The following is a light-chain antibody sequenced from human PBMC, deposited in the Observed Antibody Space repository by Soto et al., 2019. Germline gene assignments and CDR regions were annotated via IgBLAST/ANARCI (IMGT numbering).Light chain of an antibody. CDR2: DAS. CDR3: QQRSSWPRT. J-gene: IGKJ3*01. Sequence: EIVLTQSPATLSLSPGERATLSCRASQSVSSYLAWYQQKPGQAPRLLIYDASNRATGIPARFSGSGSGKDFTLTISSLEPEDFTVYYCQQRSSWPRTFGPGTQVDIK. CDR1: QSVSSY. V-gene: IGKV3-11*01.